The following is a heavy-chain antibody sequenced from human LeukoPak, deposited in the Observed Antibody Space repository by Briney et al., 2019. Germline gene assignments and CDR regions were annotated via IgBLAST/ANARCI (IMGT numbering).Heavy chain of an antibody. CDR3: ARRNDFWSGHYMDV. D-gene: IGHD3-3*01. V-gene: IGHV4-59*08. J-gene: IGHJ6*03. CDR1: GGSISIFY. Sequence: NPSETLSLTCTVSGGSISIFYWSWIRQPPGKGLEWIGDIYYSGTTNYNPSLKSRVTISLDTSKNQFSLKLSSATAADTAVYYCARRNDFWSGHYMDVWGKGTTVTVSS. CDR2: IYYSGTT.